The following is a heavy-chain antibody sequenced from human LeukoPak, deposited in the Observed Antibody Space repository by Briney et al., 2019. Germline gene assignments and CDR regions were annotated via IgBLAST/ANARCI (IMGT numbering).Heavy chain of an antibody. V-gene: IGHV4-59*12. CDR1: GGSISSYY. D-gene: IGHD3-22*01. CDR3: AVGVHHYDSGPHQYGMDV. Sequence: PSETLSLTCTVSGGSISSYYWSWIRQPPGKGLEWIGYIYYSGSTNYNPSLKSRVTISVDTSKNQSSLKLSSVTAADTAVYYCAVGVHHYDSGPHQYGMDVWGQGTTVTVSS. J-gene: IGHJ6*02. CDR2: IYYSGST.